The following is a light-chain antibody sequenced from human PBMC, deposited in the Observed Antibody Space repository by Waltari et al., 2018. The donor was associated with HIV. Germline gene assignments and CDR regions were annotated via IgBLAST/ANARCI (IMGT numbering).Light chain of an antibody. J-gene: IGKJ1*01. Sequence: DIQMTQSPTTLSASVGDRVTITCRASQNVSIWLAWYQQKPGKDPKLLIYKASNLVTGVPSRFTGSGSGTEFTLTISSLQPDDSATYYCQRYNSDLWAFGQGTKVEIK. CDR3: QRYNSDLWA. V-gene: IGKV1-5*03. CDR1: QNVSIW. CDR2: KAS.